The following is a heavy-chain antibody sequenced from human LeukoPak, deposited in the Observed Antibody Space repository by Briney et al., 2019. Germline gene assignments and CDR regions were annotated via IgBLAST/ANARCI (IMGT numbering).Heavy chain of an antibody. D-gene: IGHD3-22*01. J-gene: IGHJ4*02. V-gene: IGHV3-23*01. CDR3: ARDHYYDSSGYYFDY. CDR2: ISSSGGST. Sequence: PGGSLRLSCAASGFTFTSYAMNWVRQAPGKGLEWVSRISSSGGSTYYADSVKGRFTISRDSSENTLYLQMNSLRAEDTAVYYSARDHYYDSSGYYFDYWGQGTLVTVSS. CDR1: GFTFTSYA.